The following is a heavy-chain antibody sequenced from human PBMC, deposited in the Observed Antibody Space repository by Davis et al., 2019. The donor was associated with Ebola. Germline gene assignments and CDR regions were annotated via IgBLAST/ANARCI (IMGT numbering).Heavy chain of an antibody. CDR2: IYYSGST. CDR1: GGSISSSSYY. Sequence: PSETLSLTCTVSGGSISSSSYYWGWIRQPPGKGLEWIGSIYYSGSTYYNPSLKSRATISVDTSKNQFSLKLSSVTAADTAVYYCARRGRERITMVRGVLEDYWGQGTLVTVSS. V-gene: IGHV4-39*01. D-gene: IGHD3-10*01. J-gene: IGHJ4*02. CDR3: ARRGRERITMVRGVLEDY.